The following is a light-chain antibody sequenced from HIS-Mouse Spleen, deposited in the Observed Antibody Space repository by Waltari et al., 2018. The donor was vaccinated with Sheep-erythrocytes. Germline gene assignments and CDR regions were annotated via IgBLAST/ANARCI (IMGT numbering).Light chain of an antibody. J-gene: IGKJ3*01. V-gene: IGKV1-39*01. CDR1: QSNSSY. CDR2: AAS. CDR3: QQSYSTPQFT. Sequence: DIQMTQSPSSLSASVGDRVTITCRASQSNSSYLNWYQQKPGKAPKLLIYAASSLQSWVPSRFSGSGSGTDFTLTISSLQPEDFATYYCQQSYSTPQFTFGPGTKVDIK.